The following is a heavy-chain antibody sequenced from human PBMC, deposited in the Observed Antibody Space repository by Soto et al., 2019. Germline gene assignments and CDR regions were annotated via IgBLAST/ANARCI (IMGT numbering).Heavy chain of an antibody. D-gene: IGHD3-16*01. CDR3: ARLAYDPLGISGWFDP. V-gene: IGHV1-8*01. CDR1: GYTFTSYD. Sequence: QVQLVQSGAEVKKPGASVKVSCKASGYTFTSYDINWVRQATGQGLEWMGWMNPNSGNTGYAQKFQGRVTMTTATSTSTAYMELRSLRSDDTAVYYCARLAYDPLGISGWFDPWGQGTLVTVSS. J-gene: IGHJ5*02. CDR2: MNPNSGNT.